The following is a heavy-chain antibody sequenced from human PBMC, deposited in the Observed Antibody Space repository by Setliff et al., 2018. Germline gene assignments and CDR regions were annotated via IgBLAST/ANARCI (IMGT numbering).Heavy chain of an antibody. CDR2: IDWDDEK. CDR1: GFSLSTRGMR. J-gene: IGHJ4*02. V-gene: IGHV2-70*04. CDR3: ARTPVYGAYDC. D-gene: IGHD4-17*01. Sequence: SGPTLVNPTQTLTLTCTFPGFSLSTRGMRVSWIRQPPGKALEWLARIDWDDEKFYSTSLETRLTISKDTSKDQVVLTMTNMAPVDTATYYCARTPVYGAYDCWGQGTLVTVSS.